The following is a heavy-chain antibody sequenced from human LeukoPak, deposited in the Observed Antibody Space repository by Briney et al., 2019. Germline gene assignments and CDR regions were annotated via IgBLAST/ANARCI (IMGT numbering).Heavy chain of an antibody. CDR1: GFTFSSYS. Sequence: PGGSLRLSCAASGFTFSSYSMNWVRQAPGKGLEWVSYISSSSSTISYADSVKGRFTISRDNAKKSLYLQMNSLRDEDTAVYYCVREVTFIAAASGLGYQYYGMDVWGQGTTATVSS. J-gene: IGHJ6*02. D-gene: IGHD6-13*01. V-gene: IGHV3-48*02. CDR3: VREVTFIAAASGLGYQYYGMDV. CDR2: ISSSSSTI.